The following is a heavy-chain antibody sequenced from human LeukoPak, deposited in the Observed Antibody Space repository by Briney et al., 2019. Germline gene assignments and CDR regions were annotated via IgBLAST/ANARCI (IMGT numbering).Heavy chain of an antibody. Sequence: GGSLRLSCAASGFTVSSNFMSWVRQAPGKGLEWVSVIYSGGSTYYADSVKGRFTISRDNSKNTLYLQMNSLRADDTAVYYCARDPAGIAAAVFDYWGQGTLVTVSS. CDR1: GFTVSSNF. J-gene: IGHJ4*02. V-gene: IGHV3-53*01. CDR3: ARDPAGIAAAVFDY. CDR2: IYSGGST. D-gene: IGHD6-13*01.